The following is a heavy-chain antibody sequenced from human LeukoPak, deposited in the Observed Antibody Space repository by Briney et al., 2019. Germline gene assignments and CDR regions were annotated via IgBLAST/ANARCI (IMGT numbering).Heavy chain of an antibody. V-gene: IGHV5-51*01. CDR3: ARLTSYDYVWGSYRYAYYFDY. D-gene: IGHD3-16*02. J-gene: IGHJ4*02. CDR2: IYPGDSDT. Sequence: GESLKISCKGSGYSFSDFWIVWVRQMPGKGLEWMGIIYPGDSDTRYSPSFQGQVTISADKSISTAYLQWSSLKASDTAMYYCARLTSYDYVWGSYRYAYYFDYWGQGTLVTVSS. CDR1: GYSFSDFW.